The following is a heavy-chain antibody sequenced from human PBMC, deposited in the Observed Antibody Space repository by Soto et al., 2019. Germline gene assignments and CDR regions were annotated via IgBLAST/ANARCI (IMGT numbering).Heavy chain of an antibody. J-gene: IGHJ4*02. CDR2: IKQDGSEK. CDR3: ARGLFTSAY. D-gene: IGHD2-2*01. Sequence: PGGSLRLSCVASGFIFDTYWMTWVRQAPGKGLEWVASIKQDGSEKYYVDSVEGRFTISRDNAKNSLYLQMNSPRAEDTAVYYCARGLFTSAYWGQGTLVTVSS. CDR1: GFIFDTYW. V-gene: IGHV3-7*01.